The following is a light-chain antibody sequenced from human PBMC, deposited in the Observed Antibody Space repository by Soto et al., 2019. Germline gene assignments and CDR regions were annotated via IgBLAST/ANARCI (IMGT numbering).Light chain of an antibody. V-gene: IGKV3-20*01. Sequence: EIVLTQSPGTLSLSAGERATLSCRASQSVSSSYLAWYQQKPGQAPRLLIYGASSRATGIPDRFSGSGSGTDLTLTISRLEPEDFAVYYCQQYGSSLYTFGQGTKLEIK. J-gene: IGKJ2*01. CDR3: QQYGSSLYT. CDR1: QSVSSSY. CDR2: GAS.